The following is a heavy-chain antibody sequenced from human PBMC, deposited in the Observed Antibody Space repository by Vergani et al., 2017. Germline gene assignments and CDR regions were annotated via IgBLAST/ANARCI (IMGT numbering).Heavy chain of an antibody. CDR2: ISGSGGST. Sequence: EVQLLESGGGLVQPGGSLRLSCAASGFTFSSYAMSWVRQAPGKGLEWVSAISGSGGSTYYADSVKGRFTSSRDNSKNTLYLQMNSLRAEDTAVYYCAKDPGDAKYYYYYMDVWGKGTTVTVSS. CDR3: AKDPGDAKYYYYYMDV. J-gene: IGHJ6*03. CDR1: GFTFSSYA. V-gene: IGHV3-23*01. D-gene: IGHD3-16*01.